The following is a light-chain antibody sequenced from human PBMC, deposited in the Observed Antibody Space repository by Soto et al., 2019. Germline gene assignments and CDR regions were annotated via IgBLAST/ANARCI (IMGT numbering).Light chain of an antibody. CDR2: GAS. CDR3: QQYKNWPHSVS. Sequence: EIVMTQSPATLSVSPGERATLSCRASQNIGSNLAWYQQKPGQGPRLLIYGASARATGIPARVSGSGSGTEFTLTISSLQSEDFAVYYCQQYKNWPHSVSFGGGTKVEIK. J-gene: IGKJ4*01. V-gene: IGKV3-15*01. CDR1: QNIGSN.